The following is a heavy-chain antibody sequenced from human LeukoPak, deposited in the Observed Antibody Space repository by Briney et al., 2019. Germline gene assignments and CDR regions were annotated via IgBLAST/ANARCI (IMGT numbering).Heavy chain of an antibody. Sequence: PGGSLRLSCAASGFTFSSYAMHWVRQAPGKGLEWVAVISYDGSNKYYADSVKGRFTISRDNSKNTLYLQMNSLRAEDTALFYCAARWGYNGFDIWGQGTMVAVSS. D-gene: IGHD5-18*01. J-gene: IGHJ3*02. CDR1: GFTFSSYA. CDR2: ISYDGSNK. CDR3: AARWGYNGFDI. V-gene: IGHV3-30*14.